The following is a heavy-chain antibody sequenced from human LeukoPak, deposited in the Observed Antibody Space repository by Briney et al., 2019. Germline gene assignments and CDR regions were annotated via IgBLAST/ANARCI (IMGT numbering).Heavy chain of an antibody. Sequence: SETLSLTCTVSGGSVSSGSYYWSWIRQPPGKGLEWIGYIYYSGSTNYNPSHKSRVTISVDTSKNQFSLKLSSVTAADTAVYYCARDRCSSTSCYVDYWGQGTLVTVSS. CDR2: IYYSGST. CDR3: ARDRCSSTSCYVDY. CDR1: GGSVSSGSYY. V-gene: IGHV4-61*01. J-gene: IGHJ4*02. D-gene: IGHD2-2*01.